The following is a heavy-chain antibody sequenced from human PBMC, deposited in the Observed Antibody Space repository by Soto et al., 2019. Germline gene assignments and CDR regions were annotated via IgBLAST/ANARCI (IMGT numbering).Heavy chain of an antibody. Sequence: EVQLLESGGGLVQPGGSLRLSCAASGFTFSNYAMSWVRQAPGKGLEWVSAISGSGGSTYYADSVKGRFTISRDNSKNTLYLQMNSLRAEDTAVYYCAKDLGYDFWSGYYGFDYWGQGTLVTFSS. CDR1: GFTFSNYA. V-gene: IGHV3-23*01. CDR2: ISGSGGST. D-gene: IGHD3-3*01. CDR3: AKDLGYDFWSGYYGFDY. J-gene: IGHJ4*02.